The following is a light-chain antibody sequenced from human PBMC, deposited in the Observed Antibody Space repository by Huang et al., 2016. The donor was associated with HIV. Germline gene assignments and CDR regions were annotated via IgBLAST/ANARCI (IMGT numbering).Light chain of an antibody. J-gene: IGKJ4*01. CDR3: QQFDNSLT. V-gene: IGKV1-33*01. CDR2: DAF. CDR1: QDIRNH. Sequence: DIQMTQSPSSLSASVGDRVTITCQASQDIRNHLNWYQQKQGKAPNLLIYDAFSLQTGVPSRFSGSGSGTDYTLIISSLQPEDFATYYCQQFDNSLTFGAGTKVEIK.